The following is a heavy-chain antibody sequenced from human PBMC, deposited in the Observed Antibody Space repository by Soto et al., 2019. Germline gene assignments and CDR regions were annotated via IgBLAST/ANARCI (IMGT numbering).Heavy chain of an antibody. V-gene: IGHV3-15*07. CDR1: GFTFSNAW. CDR3: TTQNCSGGSCYSGYYYYGLDV. J-gene: IGHJ6*02. D-gene: IGHD2-15*01. Sequence: EVQLVESGGGLVKPGGSLRLSCAAYGFTFSNAWMNWVRQAPGKGLEWVGRIKSKTDGGTADYAAPVKGRFTISRDDSKNTLYLQMDSLITEDTAVYYCTTQNCSGGSCYSGYYYYGLDVWGQGTTVSVSS. CDR2: IKSKTDGGTA.